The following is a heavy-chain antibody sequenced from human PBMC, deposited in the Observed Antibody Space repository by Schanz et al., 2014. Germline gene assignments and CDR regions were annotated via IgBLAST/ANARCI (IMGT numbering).Heavy chain of an antibody. CDR1: GYTFTNFF. V-gene: IGHV1-46*03. CDR2: INPSGGST. Sequence: QVHLVQSGAEVHKPGASLKISCKASGYTFTNFFLHWVRQAPGQGLEWMGIINPSGGSTRYGQKFQGRITVTTDTSTSTVYLELSSLRSDDTAVYYCGRGFSRSYIDFWGQGTLITDSS. J-gene: IGHJ4*02. CDR3: GRGFSRSYIDF. D-gene: IGHD6-6*01.